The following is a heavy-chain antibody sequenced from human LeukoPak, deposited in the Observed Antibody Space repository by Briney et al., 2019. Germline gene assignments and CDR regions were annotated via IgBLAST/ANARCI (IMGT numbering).Heavy chain of an antibody. V-gene: IGHV4-59*08. D-gene: IGHD5-24*01. CDR1: GDSISRHY. CDR3: ARWSAMASSYGMDV. J-gene: IGHJ6*02. Sequence: SETLSLTCTISGDSISRHYWSWIQQTPGRGLEWIALYPYTGGTNYNPSLKSRVTVSLNLSKNQFSLKLRSVTAADTAVYYCARWSAMASSYGMDVWGQGTTVTVSS. CDR2: YPYTGGT.